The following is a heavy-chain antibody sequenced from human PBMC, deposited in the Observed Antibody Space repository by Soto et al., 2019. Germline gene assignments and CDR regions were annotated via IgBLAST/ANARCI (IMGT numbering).Heavy chain of an antibody. CDR1: EISVNTYI. CDR2: IYSGGSA. CDR3: ARATLAVRMWFGGTGDRIYGMGV. Sequence: PGGSLRLSCTASEISVNTYIMNWVRRAPGKGLGWVSVIYSGGSAYYADSAKGRFTISRDDSKNTLYLQMNSLRAEDTAVYYCARATLAVRMWFGGTGDRIYGMGVWGKGTTVTVS. V-gene: IGHV3-53*01. D-gene: IGHD3-10*01. J-gene: IGHJ6*04.